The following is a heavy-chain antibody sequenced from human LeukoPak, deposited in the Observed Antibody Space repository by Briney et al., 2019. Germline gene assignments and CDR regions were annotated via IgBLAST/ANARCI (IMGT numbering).Heavy chain of an antibody. CDR3: AKDSDVLLWFGAAFDY. D-gene: IGHD3-10*01. CDR2: IRNDGTNT. Sequence: GGSLRLSCAASGFTFSSYGMHWVRQAPGKGLEWVAFIRNDGTNTYYADLVKGRFTFSRDNSKNTLYLQMNSLRAEDTAVYYCAKDSDVLLWFGAAFDYWGQGTLVTVSS. CDR1: GFTFSSYG. V-gene: IGHV3-30*02. J-gene: IGHJ4*02.